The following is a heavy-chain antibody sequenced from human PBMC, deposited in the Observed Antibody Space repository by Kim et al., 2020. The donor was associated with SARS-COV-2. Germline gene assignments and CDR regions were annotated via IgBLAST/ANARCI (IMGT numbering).Heavy chain of an antibody. J-gene: IGHJ4*02. Sequence: SETLSLTCAVYGGSFSGYYWSWIRQPPGKGLEWIGEINHSGSTNYNPSLKSRVTISVDTSKNQFSLKLSSVTAADTAVYYCARGLWFGELLVEAWGQGTLVTVSS. CDR3: ARGLWFGELLVEA. D-gene: IGHD3-10*01. V-gene: IGHV4-34*01. CDR2: INHSGST. CDR1: GGSFSGYY.